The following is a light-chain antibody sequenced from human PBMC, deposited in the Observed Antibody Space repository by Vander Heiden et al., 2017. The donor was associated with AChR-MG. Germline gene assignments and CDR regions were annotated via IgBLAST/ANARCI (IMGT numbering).Light chain of an antibody. CDR1: QGITNY. CDR2: DAS. CDR3: QQLNAYPLT. J-gene: IGKJ4*01. V-gene: IGKV1-9*01. Sequence: DIQLTQSPSFLSASVGDRVTVTCRASQGITNYLAWYQQRLGKAPKLLIHDASTLQSGVPSRFSGSGSGTEFTLTIDSLQPEGFATYFCQQLNAYPLTFGGGTTVEIK.